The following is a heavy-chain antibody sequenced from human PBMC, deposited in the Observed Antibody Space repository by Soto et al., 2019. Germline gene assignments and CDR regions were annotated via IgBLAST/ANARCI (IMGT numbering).Heavy chain of an antibody. V-gene: IGHV3-23*01. D-gene: IGHD3-22*01. J-gene: IGHJ3*02. CDR3: AKDYYDSSGYYFSAFDI. Sequence: HPGGSLRLSCAASGFTFSSYAMSWVRQAPGKGLEWVSAISGSGGSTYYADSVKGRFTISRDNSKNTLYLQMNSLRAEDTAVYYCAKDYYDSSGYYFSAFDIWGQGTMVTVSS. CDR2: ISGSGGST. CDR1: GFTFSSYA.